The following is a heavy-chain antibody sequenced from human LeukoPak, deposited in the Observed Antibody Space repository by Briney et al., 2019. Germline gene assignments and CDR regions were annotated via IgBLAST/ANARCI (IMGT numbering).Heavy chain of an antibody. CDR1: GGSVSTYY. CDR3: ARGTAVAHDY. D-gene: IGHD6-19*01. Sequence: SSETLSLTCTVSGGSVSTYYWHWMRYPPGKGLEWIGYMSYSGSTNYNPSLKSRVTISIDTSRDQFSLKLSSVTAADTAVYYCARGTAVAHDYWGQGTLVTVSS. CDR2: MSYSGST. J-gene: IGHJ4*02. V-gene: IGHV4-59*02.